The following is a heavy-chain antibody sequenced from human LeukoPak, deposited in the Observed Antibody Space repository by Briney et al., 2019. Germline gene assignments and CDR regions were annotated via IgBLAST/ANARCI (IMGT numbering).Heavy chain of an antibody. CDR3: ARSVSGSYPTFDY. CDR2: IYPGVSDT. J-gene: IGHJ4*02. V-gene: IGHV5-51*01. CDR1: ECNFTKFW. D-gene: IGHD1-26*01. Sequence: GESLKISCKGSECNFTKFWIGWVRQMPGKGLKWMGIIYPGVSDTRYSPSFQGQVTISADKSISTAYLQWSSLKASDTAMYYCARSVSGSYPTFDYWGQGTLVTVSS.